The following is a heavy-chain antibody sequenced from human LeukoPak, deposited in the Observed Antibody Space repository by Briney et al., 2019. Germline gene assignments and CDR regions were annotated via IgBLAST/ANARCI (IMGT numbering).Heavy chain of an antibody. CDR3: ARLVGDVTTWDC. Sequence: ETLSLTCTVSGGSISSGDYYWSWIRQAPGTGLEWVASIKQDESEKYYVDSVKGRFTTSRDNAKSSLYLQMNALRGGDTAVYYCARLVGDVTTWDCWGQGTLVTVSS. V-gene: IGHV3-7*03. J-gene: IGHJ4*02. D-gene: IGHD1-26*01. CDR1: GGSISSGDYY. CDR2: IKQDESEK.